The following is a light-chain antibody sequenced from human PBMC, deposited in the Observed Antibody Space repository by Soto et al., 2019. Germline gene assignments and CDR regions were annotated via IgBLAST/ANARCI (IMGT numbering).Light chain of an antibody. CDR3: MQALQTPYT. V-gene: IGKV2-28*01. CDR1: RSLLHSNGYNY. J-gene: IGKJ2*01. Sequence: DLVMTQSPLSLPVTPGEPASISCRSSRSLLHSNGYNYLDWYLQKPGQSPQLLIYLNSNRASGVPDRFSGSGAGTDFTLKISRVEAEDVGVYYCMQALQTPYTFGQGTKLEIK. CDR2: LNS.